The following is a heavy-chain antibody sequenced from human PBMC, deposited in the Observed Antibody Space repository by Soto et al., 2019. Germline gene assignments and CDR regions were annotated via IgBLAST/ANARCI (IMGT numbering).Heavy chain of an antibody. CDR3: AGESFSAPPNFFDY. J-gene: IGHJ4*02. D-gene: IGHD3-3*02. Sequence: EVQLVESGGGLVQPGGSLRLSCAASGFAFSNYEMNWVRQAPGKGLEWVSYISLSGSTIYYADSVKGRFTISRDDAKNSLYLEMNSLEADDTAVYYCAGESFSAPPNFFDYWGQGTLVTVSS. V-gene: IGHV3-48*03. CDR1: GFAFSNYE. CDR2: ISLSGSTI.